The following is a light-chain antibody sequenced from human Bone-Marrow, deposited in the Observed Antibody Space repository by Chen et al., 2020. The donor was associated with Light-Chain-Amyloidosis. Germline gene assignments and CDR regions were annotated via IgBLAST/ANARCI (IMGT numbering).Light chain of an antibody. CDR1: NIGSTR. Sequence: SYVLTQPSSVSVAPGQTATIACGGNNIGSTRVHWYQQTPGQAPLLVVYDDSDRPSGIHERLAGSNSGTAATLTISRVEAGDEADYYCQVWDRSSNRPVFGGGTKLTVL. V-gene: IGLV3-21*02. CDR3: QVWDRSSNRPV. J-gene: IGLJ3*02. CDR2: DDS.